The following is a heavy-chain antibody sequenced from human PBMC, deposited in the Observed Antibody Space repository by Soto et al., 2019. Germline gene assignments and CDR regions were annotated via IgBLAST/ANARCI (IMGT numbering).Heavy chain of an antibody. D-gene: IGHD3-16*01. CDR1: GFTFDDNA. CDR2: INWKSDI. J-gene: IGHJ4*02. CDR3: AISQDRGGRTTFIY. Sequence: PGGSLRLSCSVSGFTFDDNAMHWGRQAPAKGLEWVSGINWKSDIGYADSAKGRFTISRDNAENSLYLQMNSLRAEDTALYYCAISQDRGGRTTFIYWGQGTQVTVSS. V-gene: IGHV3-9*01.